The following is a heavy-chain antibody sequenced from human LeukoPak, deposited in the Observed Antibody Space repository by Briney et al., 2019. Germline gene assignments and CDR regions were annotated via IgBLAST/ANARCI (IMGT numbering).Heavy chain of an antibody. CDR3: AKGPQLWFGPPPPDY. V-gene: IGHV3-23*01. CDR1: GFTVSSNY. J-gene: IGHJ4*02. CDR2: ISGSGGST. D-gene: IGHD3-10*01. Sequence: GGSLRLSCAASGFTVSSNYMSWVRQAPGKGLEWISAISGSGGSTYYADSVKGRFTISRDNSKNTLYLQMNSLRAEDTAVYYCAKGPQLWFGPPPPDYWGQGTLVTVSS.